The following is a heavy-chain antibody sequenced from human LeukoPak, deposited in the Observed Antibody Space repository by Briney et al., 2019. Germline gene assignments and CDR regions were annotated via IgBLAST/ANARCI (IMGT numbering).Heavy chain of an antibody. CDR2: ISGSGGST. D-gene: IGHD6-13*01. CDR1: GFTFSSYA. Sequence: PGGSLRLSCAASGFTFSSYAMSWVRQAPGQGLEWVSFISGSGGSTYYADSVKGRFTISRDISKNTLYLLMNSLRAEDTAVYYCAKLLYGVAAAGFDYWGQGTLVTVSS. J-gene: IGHJ4*02. V-gene: IGHV3-23*01. CDR3: AKLLYGVAAAGFDY.